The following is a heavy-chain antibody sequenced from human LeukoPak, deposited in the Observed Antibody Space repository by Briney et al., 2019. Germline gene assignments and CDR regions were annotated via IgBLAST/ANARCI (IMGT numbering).Heavy chain of an antibody. CDR1: GFTFNSYA. CDR2: ISGSGSTI. Sequence: GGSLRLSCAASGFTFNSYAMSWVRQAPGKGLEWVSAISGSGSTIYNADSVKGRFTISRDNSKNTVYLQMNSLRAEDTAVYYCAREGIVVVTAMHDAFDIWGQGTMVTVSS. V-gene: IGHV3-23*01. J-gene: IGHJ3*02. CDR3: AREGIVVVTAMHDAFDI. D-gene: IGHD2-21*02.